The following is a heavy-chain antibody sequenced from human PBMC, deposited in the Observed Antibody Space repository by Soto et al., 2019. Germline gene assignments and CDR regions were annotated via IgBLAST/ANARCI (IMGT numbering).Heavy chain of an antibody. CDR2: INHSGST. Sequence: QVQLQQWGAGLLKPSETLSLTCAVYGGSFSGYYWSWIRQPPGKGLEWIGEINHSGSTNYNPSLKRRVTISVDTSKNQFSLKLSSVTAADTAVYYCAAGDFWSGYHAGWFHPWGQGTLVTVSS. J-gene: IGHJ5*02. D-gene: IGHD3-3*01. CDR3: AAGDFWSGYHAGWFHP. V-gene: IGHV4-34*01. CDR1: GGSFSGYY.